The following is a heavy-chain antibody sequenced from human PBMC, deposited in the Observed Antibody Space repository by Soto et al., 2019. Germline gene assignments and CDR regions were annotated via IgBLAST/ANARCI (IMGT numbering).Heavy chain of an antibody. CDR2: AYHNGLT. J-gene: IGHJ4*02. D-gene: IGHD6-19*01. Sequence: SETLSLTCAVSGDSVTSNVWWSWVRQPPGKGLEWIGEAYHNGLTDYNPSLKSRVTMSVDTSKNEFSLKLTSLTAADTAIYYCARDAAVPGESDRFDYWGQGTLVTVSS. CDR1: GDSVTSNVW. CDR3: ARDAAVPGESDRFDY. V-gene: IGHV4-4*02.